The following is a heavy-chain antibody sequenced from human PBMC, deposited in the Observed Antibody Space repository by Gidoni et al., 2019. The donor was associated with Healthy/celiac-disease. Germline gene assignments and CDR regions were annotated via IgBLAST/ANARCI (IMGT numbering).Heavy chain of an antibody. V-gene: IGHV3-15*01. CDR1: GFTFSNAW. CDR3: TTDNTAAGPYYYYGMDV. D-gene: IGHD6-13*01. J-gene: IGHJ6*02. CDR2: IKSTIDGGTT. Sequence: ASGFTFSNAWMSWVRQAPGKVLECVVRIKSTIDGGTTDYAAPVKGRFTSSREYSKNTLGLQMNSLKTEDTDVYYCTTDNTAAGPYYYYGMDVWGQGTTVTVSS.